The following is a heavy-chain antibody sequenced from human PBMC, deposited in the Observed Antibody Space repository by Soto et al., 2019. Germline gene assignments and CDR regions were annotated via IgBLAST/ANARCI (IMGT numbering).Heavy chain of an antibody. Sequence: GASVKVSCKASGGTFSSYAISWVRQAPGQGLEWMGGIIPIFGTANYAQKFQGRVTITADESTSTAYMELSSLRSEDTAVYYCARTASPHDYSNYDLALNYYYGMDVWGQGTTVTVSS. D-gene: IGHD4-4*01. V-gene: IGHV1-69*13. CDR2: IIPIFGTA. CDR3: ARTASPHDYSNYDLALNYYYGMDV. CDR1: GGTFSSYA. J-gene: IGHJ6*02.